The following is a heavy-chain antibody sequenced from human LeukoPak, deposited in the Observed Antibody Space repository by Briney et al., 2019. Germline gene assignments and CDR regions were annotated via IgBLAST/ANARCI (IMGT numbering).Heavy chain of an antibody. J-gene: IGHJ4*02. CDR2: IWSDATNQ. Sequence: PGRSLRLSCAASVFAFSHYAFHWVRQAPGKGLEWVALIWSDATNQFYADSVKGRFTISRDYSQKTVYLEMDSLTIEDTAIYYCAKDAQRGFDYSNFLEYGGPGTLVSVSS. V-gene: IGHV3-33*06. CDR3: AKDAQRGFDYSNFLEY. CDR1: VFAFSHYA. D-gene: IGHD4-11*01.